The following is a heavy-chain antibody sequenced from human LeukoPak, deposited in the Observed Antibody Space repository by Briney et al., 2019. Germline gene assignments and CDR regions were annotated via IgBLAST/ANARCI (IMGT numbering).Heavy chain of an antibody. CDR2: TSYDGGNK. D-gene: IGHD3-10*01. Sequence: PGRSLRLSCAASGFTFSRYAMHWVRQAPGTGLEWVALTSYDGGNKYYADSVQGRFTISRDNSKNTLHLQMNSLIPEDTAVYYCARDRVRGTIVSGGTDVCDKPTTVTASS. CDR1: GFTFSRYA. CDR3: ARDRVRGTIVSGGTDV. V-gene: IGHV3-30*04. J-gene: IGHJ6*04.